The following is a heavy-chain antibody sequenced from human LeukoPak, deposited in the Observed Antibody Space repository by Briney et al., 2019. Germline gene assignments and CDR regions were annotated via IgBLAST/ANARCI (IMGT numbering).Heavy chain of an antibody. Sequence: GESLKISCKGSGYSFTSYWIGWVRQMPGKGLEWMGIIYPGDSDTRYSPSFQGRVTISADKSISTAYLQWSSLKASDTAMYYCARQTAVAGTTGHFDYWGQGTLVTVSS. CDR3: ARQTAVAGTTGHFDY. V-gene: IGHV5-51*01. D-gene: IGHD6-19*01. CDR2: IYPGDSDT. J-gene: IGHJ4*02. CDR1: GYSFTSYW.